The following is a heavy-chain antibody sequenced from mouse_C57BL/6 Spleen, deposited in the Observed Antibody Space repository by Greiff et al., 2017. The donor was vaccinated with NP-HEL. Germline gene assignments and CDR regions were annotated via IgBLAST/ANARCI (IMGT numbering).Heavy chain of an antibody. D-gene: IGHD2-5*01. CDR2: IYPGNSDT. J-gene: IGHJ3*01. CDR1: GYTFTSYW. V-gene: IGHV1-5*01. Sequence: VQLQQSGTVLARPGASVKMSCKTSGYTFTSYWMHWVKQRPGQGLEWIGAIYPGNSDTSYNQKFKGKAKLTAVTSASTAYMELSSLTHEDSAVYFCTRLGDSNSVGWFAYWGQGTLGTVSA. CDR3: TRLGDSNSVGWFAY.